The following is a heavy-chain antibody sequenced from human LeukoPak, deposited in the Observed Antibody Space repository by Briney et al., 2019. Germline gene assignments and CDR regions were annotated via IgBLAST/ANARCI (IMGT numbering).Heavy chain of an antibody. J-gene: IGHJ4*02. D-gene: IGHD3/OR15-3a*01. CDR1: GYSFSSYW. CDR2: IYPGDSDT. CDR3: ARHFGTTFDY. V-gene: IGHV5-51*01. Sequence: GESLKISCEGSGYSFSSYWIGWVRQMPGKGLEWMGVIYPGDSDTKYSPSFQGQVTMSAGKSISTAYLQWSSLKASDTAMYYCARHFGTTFDYWGQGTLVTVSS.